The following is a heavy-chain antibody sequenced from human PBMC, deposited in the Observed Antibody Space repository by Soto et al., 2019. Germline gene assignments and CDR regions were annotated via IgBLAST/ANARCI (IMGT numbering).Heavy chain of an antibody. D-gene: IGHD4-4*01. CDR2: IYYSGTT. CDR1: GGSISSYY. J-gene: IGHJ6*02. Sequence: PSETLSLTCTVSGGSISSYYWSWIRQPAGKGLEWLGYIYYSGTTNYNPPLKSRITISVDTSGNQFSLKLSSVTAADTAVYFCARTYCTTTACQAHGIDVWGQGTTVTVSS. CDR3: ARTYCTTTACQAHGIDV. V-gene: IGHV4-59*01.